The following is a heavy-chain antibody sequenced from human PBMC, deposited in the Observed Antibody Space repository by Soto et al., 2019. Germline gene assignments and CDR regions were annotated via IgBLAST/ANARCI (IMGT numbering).Heavy chain of an antibody. CDR2: ITSDGKSK. CDR1: GFNFSNHW. Sequence: GGSLRLSCAASGFNFSNHWMHWVRQRPGEGLVWVSRITSDGKSKAYAESVEGRFAISRDNAKNTLYLQMNGLTAEDTAVYYCARESGDWPLNWFDPWGQGTLVTVSS. J-gene: IGHJ5*02. CDR3: ARESGDWPLNWFDP. D-gene: IGHD2-21*02. V-gene: IGHV3-74*01.